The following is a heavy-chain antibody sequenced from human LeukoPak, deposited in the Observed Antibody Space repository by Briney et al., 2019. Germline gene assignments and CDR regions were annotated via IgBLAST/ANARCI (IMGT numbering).Heavy chain of an antibody. Sequence: PGGSLRPSCAASGFTFSTYWMHWVRHVPGKGLVWVSRINTDGSSTAYADSVKGRFTISRDNAKNTVDLQMNSLRAEDTAVYYCAGGTSGNYYCDSWGQGTLVTVSS. CDR2: INTDGSST. CDR1: GFTFSTYW. J-gene: IGHJ4*02. V-gene: IGHV3-74*01. D-gene: IGHD3-10*01. CDR3: AGGTSGNYYCDS.